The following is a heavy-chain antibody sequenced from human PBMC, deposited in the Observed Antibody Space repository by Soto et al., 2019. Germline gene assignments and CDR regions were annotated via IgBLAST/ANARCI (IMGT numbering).Heavy chain of an antibody. J-gene: IGHJ6*02. V-gene: IGHV1-69*01. CDR2: IIPIFGSS. CDR3: AGWFGDFRRYYYGMDV. CDR1: GGTFSTYA. D-gene: IGHD3-10*01. Sequence: QVQLVQSGAEVKKPGSSVKVSCKASGGTFSTYAISWVRQAPGQGLEWMGGIIPIFGSSNSPQQFLGRVTITADESTGTIYMELRSLRADDTAVYYCAGWFGDFRRYYYGMDVWGQGTTVTVS.